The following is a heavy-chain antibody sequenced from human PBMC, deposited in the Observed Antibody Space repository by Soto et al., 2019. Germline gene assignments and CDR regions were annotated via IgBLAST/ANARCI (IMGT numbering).Heavy chain of an antibody. D-gene: IGHD4-17*01. V-gene: IGHV4-59*01. CDR3: AYGDSRGPFDS. CDR1: GGSISSYY. J-gene: IGHJ4*02. Sequence: SETLSLTCTVSGGSISSYYWSWIRQPPGKGLEWIGYIYNSGSTNYNPSLKSRVTISVDTSKNQFSLNLSSVTAADTAVYYCAYGDSRGPFDSWGQGTLVTVSS. CDR2: IYNSGST.